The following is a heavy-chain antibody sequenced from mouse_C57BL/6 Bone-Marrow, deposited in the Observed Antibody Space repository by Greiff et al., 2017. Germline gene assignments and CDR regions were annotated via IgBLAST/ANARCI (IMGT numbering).Heavy chain of an antibody. CDR2: SRNKANDYTT. D-gene: IGHD1-1*01. CDR1: GFTFSDFY. CDR3: ARDAPYYGSRGGMDY. J-gene: IGHJ4*01. Sequence: DVMLVESGGGLVQSGRSLRLSCATSGFTFSDFYMEWVRQAPGKGLEWIAASRNKANDYTTEYSASVKGRFIVSRDTSQSILYLQMNALRAEDTAIYYCARDAPYYGSRGGMDYWGQGTSVTVSS. V-gene: IGHV7-1*01.